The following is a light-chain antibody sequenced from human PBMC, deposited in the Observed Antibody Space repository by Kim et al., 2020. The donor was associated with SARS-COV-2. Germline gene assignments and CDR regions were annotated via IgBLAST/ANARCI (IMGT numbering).Light chain of an antibody. CDR3: QQSLSYPYT. J-gene: IGKJ2*01. CDR1: QSINKW. CDR2: KAS. V-gene: IGKV1-5*03. Sequence: SASVGDRATITCRASQSINKWLAWYQQQPGKVPKLLIYKASSLDSGVPSRFSGSGFGTEFTLTISSLQPDDFATYYCQQSLSYPYTFGQGTKVEI.